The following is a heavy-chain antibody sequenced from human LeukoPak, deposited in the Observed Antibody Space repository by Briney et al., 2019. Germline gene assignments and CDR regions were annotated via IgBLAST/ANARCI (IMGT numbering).Heavy chain of an antibody. Sequence: ASVKVSCKASVGTFSSYAISWVRQAPGQGLEWMGGIIPIFGTANYAQKFQGRVTITADESTSTAYMELSSLRSEDTAVYYCARVVAAAGTEWFDPWGQGTLVTVSS. D-gene: IGHD6-13*01. CDR1: VGTFSSYA. CDR2: IIPIFGTA. J-gene: IGHJ5*02. CDR3: ARVVAAAGTEWFDP. V-gene: IGHV1-69*13.